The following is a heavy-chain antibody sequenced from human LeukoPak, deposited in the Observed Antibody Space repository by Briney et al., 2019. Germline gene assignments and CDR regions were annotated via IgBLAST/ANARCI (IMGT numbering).Heavy chain of an antibody. CDR2: ISYDGSNK. Sequence: GRCLRLSCAASGFTFSSSGMQSVRQEPGKWLEWVAVISYDGSNKYYADSVKGRFTISRDNSKNTLYLQMNSLRAEDTAVYYCAKDYVWGSYRYVFDYWGQGTLVTVSS. CDR1: GFTFSSSG. D-gene: IGHD3-16*02. V-gene: IGHV3-30*18. CDR3: AKDYVWGSYRYVFDY. J-gene: IGHJ4*02.